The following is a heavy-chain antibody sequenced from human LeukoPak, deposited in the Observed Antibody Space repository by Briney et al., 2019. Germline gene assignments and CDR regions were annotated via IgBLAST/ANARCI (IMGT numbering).Heavy chain of an antibody. V-gene: IGHV4-39*01. CDR3: ARPHYSNYQFDY. CDR1: GGSISSSSYY. J-gene: IGHJ4*02. Sequence: SEPLSLPCTVSGGSISSSSYYWGWIRQPPGEGLEWIGSIYYSGSTYYNPSLKSRVTISVDTSKNQFSLKLSSVTAADTAVYYCARPHYSNYQFDYWGQGTLVTVSS. D-gene: IGHD4-11*01. CDR2: IYYSGST.